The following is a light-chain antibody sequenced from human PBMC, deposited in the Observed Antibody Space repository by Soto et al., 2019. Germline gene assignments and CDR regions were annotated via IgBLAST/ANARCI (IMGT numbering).Light chain of an antibody. Sequence: QSVLTQPPSVSASPGQSVTIPCTATSSDVGAYNRVSWYQQYPGTPPKLMISEVNNRPSGVPDRFSGSKSGNTASLTISGLQAEDEADYYCQSYDSSLSGFVVFGGGTQLTVL. CDR3: QSYDSSLSGFVV. CDR2: EVN. J-gene: IGLJ2*01. CDR1: SSDVGAYNR. V-gene: IGLV2-18*02.